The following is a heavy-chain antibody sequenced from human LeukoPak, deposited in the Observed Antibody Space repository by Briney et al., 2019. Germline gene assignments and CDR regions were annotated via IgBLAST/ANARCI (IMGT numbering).Heavy chain of an antibody. CDR1: GVTFSSYS. CDR3: ARGASSGWGTFDF. D-gene: IGHD6-19*01. Sequence: PLRCLRLSSVASGVTFSSYSMDCVRHAPRKGLEWGSSITSTSDEISYAASVKGLFTISRDNAKNSLYLQIYSLTAEDTSVYFGARGASSGWGTFDFWGQGTLVTVSS. V-gene: IGHV3-21*06. J-gene: IGHJ4*02. CDR2: ITSTSDEI.